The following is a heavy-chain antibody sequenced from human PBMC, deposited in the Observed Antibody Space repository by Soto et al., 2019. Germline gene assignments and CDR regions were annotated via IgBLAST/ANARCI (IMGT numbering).Heavy chain of an antibody. CDR2: INHSGST. J-gene: IGHJ5*02. CDR1: GGSFSGYY. CDR3: ARGLARFVSHNWFDP. V-gene: IGHV4-34*01. D-gene: IGHD3-3*01. Sequence: QVQLQQWGAGLLKPSETLSLTCAVYGGSFSGYYWSWIRQPPGKGLEWIGEINHSGSTNYNPSLKSRVTISVDTSKNQFSRKLSSVTAADTAVYYCARGLARFVSHNWFDPWGQGTLVTVSS.